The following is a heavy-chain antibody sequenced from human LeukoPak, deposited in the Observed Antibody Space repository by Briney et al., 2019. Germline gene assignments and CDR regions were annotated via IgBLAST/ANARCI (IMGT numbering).Heavy chain of an antibody. J-gene: IGHJ5*02. CDR3: ARQRVVAAFGLNWFGP. CDR1: GGAISSYY. V-gene: IGHV4-59*08. D-gene: IGHD2-15*01. Sequence: SETLSLTCTVSGGAISSYYWSWIRQPPGKGLEWIGYIYYSGSTNYNPSLKSRVTISVDTSKNQFSLKLSSVTAADTAVYYCARQRVVAAFGLNWFGPWGQGTLVTVSS. CDR2: IYYSGST.